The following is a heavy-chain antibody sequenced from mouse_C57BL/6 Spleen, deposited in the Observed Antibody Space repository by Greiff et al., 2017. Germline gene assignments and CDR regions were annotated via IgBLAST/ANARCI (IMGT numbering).Heavy chain of an antibody. Sequence: EVQLQQSGPELVKPGASVKISCKASGYTFTDYYMNWVKQSHGKSLEWIGDINPNNGGTSYNQKFKGKATLTVDKSSSTAYMELRSLTSEDSAVYYCAGYYGPPDVWGTGTTVTVSS. CDR2: INPNNGGT. J-gene: IGHJ1*03. CDR1: GYTFTDYY. V-gene: IGHV1-26*01. CDR3: AGYYGPPDV. D-gene: IGHD1-1*01.